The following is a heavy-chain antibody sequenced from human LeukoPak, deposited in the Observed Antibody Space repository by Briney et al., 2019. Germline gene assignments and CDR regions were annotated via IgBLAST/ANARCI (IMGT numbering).Heavy chain of an antibody. CDR3: ARDDTHCSSTSCLDAFDI. Sequence: SETLSLTCTVSGGSISSYYWSWIRQPPGKGLEWIGYIYYSGSTNYNPSLKSRVTISVDTSKNQFSLKLSSVTAADTAVYYCARDDTHCSSTSCLDAFDIWGQGTMVTVSS. D-gene: IGHD2-2*01. J-gene: IGHJ3*02. V-gene: IGHV4-59*01. CDR2: IYYSGST. CDR1: GGSISSYY.